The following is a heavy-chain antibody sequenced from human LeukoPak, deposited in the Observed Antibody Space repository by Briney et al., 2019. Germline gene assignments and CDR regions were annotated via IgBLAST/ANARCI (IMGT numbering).Heavy chain of an antibody. CDR3: ARGPGEYSSSWYD. V-gene: IGHV4-34*01. CDR2: INHSGST. CDR1: GGSFSGYY. D-gene: IGHD6-13*01. Sequence: PSETLSLTCAVYGGSFSGYYWSWIRQPPGKGLEWIGEINHSGSTNYNPSLKSRVTISVDTSKNQFSLKLSSVTAADTAVYYCARGPGEYSSSWYDWGQGTLVTVSS. J-gene: IGHJ4*02.